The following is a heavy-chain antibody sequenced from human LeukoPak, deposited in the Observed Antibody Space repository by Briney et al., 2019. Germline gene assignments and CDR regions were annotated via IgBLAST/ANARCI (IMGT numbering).Heavy chain of an antibody. Sequence: SVKVSCKASGGTFSSYAISWVRQAPGQGLEWMGRIIPIFGTANYAQKFQGRVTITTDESTSTAYMELSSLRSEDTAVYYCARGFGRFLEWLLYWGQGTLVTVSS. J-gene: IGHJ4*02. CDR3: ARGFGRFLEWLLY. CDR2: IIPIFGTA. D-gene: IGHD3-3*01. CDR1: GGTFSSYA. V-gene: IGHV1-69*05.